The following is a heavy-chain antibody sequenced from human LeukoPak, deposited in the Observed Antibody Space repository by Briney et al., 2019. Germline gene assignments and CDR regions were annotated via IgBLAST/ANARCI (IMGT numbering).Heavy chain of an antibody. CDR2: ISSSGSTI. J-gene: IGHJ4*02. V-gene: IGHV3-11*04. CDR1: GFTFSNAW. CDR3: ARDYYGSGSYYNGHHYFDY. D-gene: IGHD3-10*01. Sequence: GGSLRLSCAASGFTFSNAWMSWIRQAPGKGLEWVSYISSSGSTIYYADSVKGRFTISRDNAKNSLYLQMNSLRAEDTAVYYCARDYYGSGSYYNGHHYFDYWGQGTLVTVSS.